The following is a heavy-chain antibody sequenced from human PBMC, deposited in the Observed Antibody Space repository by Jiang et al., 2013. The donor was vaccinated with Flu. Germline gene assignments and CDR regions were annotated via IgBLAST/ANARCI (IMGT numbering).Heavy chain of an antibody. J-gene: IGHJ4*02. D-gene: IGHD2-15*01. V-gene: IGHV1-69*01. CDR3: ARDYVRGYCSGGSCSVFDY. CDR2: IIPIFGTA. CDR1: GGTFSSYA. Sequence: LVESGAEVKKPGSSVKVSCKASGGTFSSYAISWVRQAPGQGLEWMGGIIPIFGTANYAQKFQGRVTITADESTSTAYMELSSLRSEDTAVYYCARDYVRGYCSGGSCSVFDYWGQGTLVTVSS.